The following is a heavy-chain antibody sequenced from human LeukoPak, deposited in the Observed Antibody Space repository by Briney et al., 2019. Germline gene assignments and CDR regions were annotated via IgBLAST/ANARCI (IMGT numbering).Heavy chain of an antibody. V-gene: IGHV3-30-3*01. CDR1: GFTFSSYA. Sequence: PGGSLRLSCAASGFTFSSYAMHWVRQAPGKGLEWVAVISYDGSNKHYADSVKGRFTISRDNSKNTLYLQMNSLRPEDTAVYYCARGPLDSSGWHPGLWWGQGTLVTVSS. J-gene: IGHJ4*02. D-gene: IGHD6-19*01. CDR2: ISYDGSNK. CDR3: ARGPLDSSGWHPGLW.